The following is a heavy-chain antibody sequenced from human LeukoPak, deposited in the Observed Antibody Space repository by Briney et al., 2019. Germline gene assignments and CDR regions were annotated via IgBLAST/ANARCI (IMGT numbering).Heavy chain of an antibody. Sequence: GGSLRLSCAGSGFTFSSYSMNWVRQAPGKGLEWVSSISSSSSYIYYADSVKGRFTISRDNAKNSLYLQMNSLRAEDTAVYYCARAKEYSSSSPLDYSGQGTLVTVSS. J-gene: IGHJ4*02. CDR1: GFTFSSYS. CDR2: ISSSSSYI. D-gene: IGHD6-6*01. CDR3: ARAKEYSSSSPLDY. V-gene: IGHV3-21*01.